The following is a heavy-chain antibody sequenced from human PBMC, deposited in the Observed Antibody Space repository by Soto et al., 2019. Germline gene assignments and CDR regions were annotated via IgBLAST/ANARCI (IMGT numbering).Heavy chain of an antibody. CDR1: GDSLNDYY. CDR3: ARESGGATATLAYYYFYMDV. V-gene: IGHV1-2*04. D-gene: IGHD5-12*01. CDR2: INPNGGVT. J-gene: IGHJ6*03. Sequence: QVQLVQYGAEVRMPGASVTVSCRSSGDSLNDYYIHWVRQAPGQGFEWMGWINPNGGVTKYAQKFQGWVSMTRDTSIRTVYMQLSRLRSDDTAVYYCARESGGATATLAYYYFYMDVWGTGTTVTVSS.